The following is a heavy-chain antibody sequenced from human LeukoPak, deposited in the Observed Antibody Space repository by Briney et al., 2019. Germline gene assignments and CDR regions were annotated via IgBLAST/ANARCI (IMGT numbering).Heavy chain of an antibody. CDR1: GYTFTGYY. Sequence: PEASVKVSCKASGYTFTGYYMHWVRQAPGQGLEWMGWINPNSGGTNYAQKFQGWVTMTRDTSISTAYMELSRLRSDDTAVYYCARDQAHGAVWWYFDLWGRGTLVTVSS. CDR3: ARDQAHGAVWWYFDL. J-gene: IGHJ2*01. D-gene: IGHD1-26*01. CDR2: INPNSGGT. V-gene: IGHV1-2*04.